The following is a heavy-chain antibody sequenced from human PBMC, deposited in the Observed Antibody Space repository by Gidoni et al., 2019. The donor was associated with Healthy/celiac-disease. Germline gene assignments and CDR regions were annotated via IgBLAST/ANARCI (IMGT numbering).Heavy chain of an antibody. Sequence: QVQLQQWVAGLLKPSETLSLTCAVYGGSFSGYYWSWIRQPPGKGLEWIGEINHSGSTNYNPSLKSRVTISVDTSKNQFSLKLSSVTAADTAVYYCARRSVVAATSAVDYWGQGTLVTVSS. CDR3: ARRSVVAATSAVDY. J-gene: IGHJ4*02. D-gene: IGHD2-15*01. CDR1: GGSFSGYY. CDR2: INHSGST. V-gene: IGHV4-34*01.